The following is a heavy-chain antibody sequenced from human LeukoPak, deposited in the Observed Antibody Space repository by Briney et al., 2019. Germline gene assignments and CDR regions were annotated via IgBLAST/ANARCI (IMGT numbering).Heavy chain of an antibody. Sequence: SETLSLTCTVSGGSISSYYWSWIRQPPGKGLEWIGYIYYSGSTNYNPSLKSRVTISVDTSKNQFSLKLSSVTAADTAVYYCARVGSGYYSYFDYWGQGTLVTVSS. CDR1: GGSISSYY. V-gene: IGHV4-59*01. D-gene: IGHD3-22*01. J-gene: IGHJ4*02. CDR2: IYYSGST. CDR3: ARVGSGYYSYFDY.